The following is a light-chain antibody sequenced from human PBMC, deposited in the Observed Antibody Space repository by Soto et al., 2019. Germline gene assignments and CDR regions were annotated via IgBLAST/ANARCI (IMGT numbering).Light chain of an antibody. V-gene: IGLV2-14*01. CDR2: EVS. CDR1: RSDVGGDNY. Sequence: QSALPQPASVSGSPGQSITISCTGTRSDVGGDNYVSWYQQHPGKSPKLMIYEVSNRPSGVSNRFSVTKSGNTASLTISGLQAEDEADYYCSSYTSSSTLVFGGGTKRTVL. CDR3: SSYTSSSTLV. J-gene: IGLJ3*02.